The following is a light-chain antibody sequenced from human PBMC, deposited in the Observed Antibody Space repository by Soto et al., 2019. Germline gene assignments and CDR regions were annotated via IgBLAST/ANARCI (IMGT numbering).Light chain of an antibody. CDR1: QSVSSN. J-gene: IGKJ5*01. V-gene: IGKV3-15*01. CDR2: GAS. Sequence: EIVMTQSPATLSVSPGERATLSCRASQSVSSNLAWYQQKPGQAPRLLIYGASTRATGIPARFSGSGSGTEFTLTISSLQSEDFAVYYCQQYNNWLTFGQGTRWRL. CDR3: QQYNNWLT.